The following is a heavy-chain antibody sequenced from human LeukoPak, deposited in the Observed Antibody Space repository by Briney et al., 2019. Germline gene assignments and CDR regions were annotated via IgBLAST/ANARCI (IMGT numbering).Heavy chain of an antibody. CDR3: AKESVPTYDEFWSGYPGGSAVHGVFDY. Sequence: GGSLRLSCAVSGCTFSSYAMSWVRQAPGKGLEWVAAISGSGGSTYYAASVSRRFTTSRDNSKNMLYLQINSLSADAAALYYCAKESVPTYDEFWSGYPGGSAVHGVFDYWGQGTLVTVSS. CDR1: GCTFSSYA. J-gene: IGHJ4*02. CDR2: ISGSGGST. D-gene: IGHD3-3*01. V-gene: IGHV3-23*01.